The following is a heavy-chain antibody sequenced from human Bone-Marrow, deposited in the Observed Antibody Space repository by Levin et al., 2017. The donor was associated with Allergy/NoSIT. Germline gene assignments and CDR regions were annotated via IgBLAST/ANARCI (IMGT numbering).Heavy chain of an antibody. CDR2: MTSNGLGT. V-gene: IGHV3-23*01. D-gene: IGHD3-3*01. CDR1: GFTFSSYA. CDR3: ARRNDFWSRTHGGYYFFMDV. J-gene: IGHJ6*03. Sequence: PGGSLRLSCLCSGFTFSSYAMSWVRQVPGKGLEWVSHMTSNGLGTYYADSVKGRFTISRDNAKNSLYLQMNNLRAEDTAVYYCARRNDFWSRTHGGYYFFMDVWGKGTTVTVSS.